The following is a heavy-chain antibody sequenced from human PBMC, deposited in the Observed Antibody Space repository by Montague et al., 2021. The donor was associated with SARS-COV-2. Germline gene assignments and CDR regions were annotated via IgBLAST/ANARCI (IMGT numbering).Heavy chain of an antibody. D-gene: IGHD3-9*01. CDR3: ALTRVSHDILTGYYHRDAFDI. Sequence: PALVKPTQTLTLTCTFSGFSLSTSGVGVGWIRQPPGKALEWLALIYWNDDKRYSPSLKSRLTITKDTSKNQVVLTMTNMDPVDTATYYCALTRVSHDILTGYYHRDAFDIWGQGTMVTVSS. CDR2: IYWNDDK. V-gene: IGHV2-5*01. CDR1: GFSLSTSGVG. J-gene: IGHJ3*02.